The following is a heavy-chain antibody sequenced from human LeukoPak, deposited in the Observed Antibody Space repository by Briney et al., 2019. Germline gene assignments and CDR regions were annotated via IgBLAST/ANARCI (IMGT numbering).Heavy chain of an antibody. D-gene: IGHD1-1*01. CDR2: INHSGST. CDR1: GGSISSSSYY. CDR3: ARGRYNWGLNY. V-gene: IGHV4-39*07. J-gene: IGHJ4*02. Sequence: PSETLSLTCTVSGGSISSSSYYWSWIRQPPGKGLEWIGEINHSGSTNHNPSLKSRVTISVDTSKNQFSLKLSSVTAADTAVYYCARGRYNWGLNYWGQGTLVTVSS.